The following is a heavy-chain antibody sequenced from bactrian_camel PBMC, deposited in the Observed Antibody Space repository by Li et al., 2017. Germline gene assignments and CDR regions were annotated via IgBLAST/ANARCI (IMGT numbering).Heavy chain of an antibody. J-gene: IGHJ4*01. CDR2: LDSDGRT. Sequence: HVQLVESGGGSVQAGGSLRLSCVASGYTTSSWFMIWFRQAPGKEHEGVAALDSDGRTTYADSVKGRFTISRDNANNTLYLQMNSLKPEDTAVYFCATGREERNRRANPSLSLGDYRYAGEGTQVTVS. V-gene: IGHV3S57*01. CDR1: GYTTSSWF. D-gene: IGHD4*01.